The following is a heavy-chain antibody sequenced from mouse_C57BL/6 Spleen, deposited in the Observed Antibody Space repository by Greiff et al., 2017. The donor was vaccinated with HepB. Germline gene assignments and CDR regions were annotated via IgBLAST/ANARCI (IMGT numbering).Heavy chain of an antibody. CDR2: ISSGSSTI. V-gene: IGHV5-17*01. CDR3: ARCTNYGSSYWFAY. D-gene: IGHD1-1*01. J-gene: IGHJ3*01. Sequence: EVKLVESGGGLVKPGGSLKLSCAASGFTFSDYGMHWVRQAPEKGLEWVAYISSGSSTIYYADTVKGRFTISRDNAKNTLFLQMTSLRSEDTAMYYCARCTNYGSSYWFAYWGQRTLVTVSA. CDR1: GFTFSDYG.